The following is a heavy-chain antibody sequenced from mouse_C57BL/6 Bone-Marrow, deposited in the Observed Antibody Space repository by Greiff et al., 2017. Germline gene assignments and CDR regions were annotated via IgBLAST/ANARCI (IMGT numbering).Heavy chain of an antibody. V-gene: IGHV1-81*01. CDR1: GYTFTSSG. J-gene: IGHJ3*01. CDR3: ARRGYYDRFAY. D-gene: IGHD2-4*01. Sequence: VQLQQSGAELARPGASVRLSCKASGYTFTSSGISWVKQRTGQGLEWIGEIYPRSGNTYYNEKFKGKATLTADKSSRTAYMELRSLTSEDSAVYFCARRGYYDRFAYWGQGTLVTVSA. CDR2: IYPRSGNT.